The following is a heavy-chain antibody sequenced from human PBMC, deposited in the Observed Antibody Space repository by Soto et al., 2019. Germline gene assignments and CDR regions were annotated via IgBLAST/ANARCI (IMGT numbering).Heavy chain of an antibody. CDR2: IWYDGTKK. CDR1: GFTYSRYA. J-gene: IGHJ3*01. CDR3: ARGAYGVEGLGGAFDF. V-gene: IGHV3-33*01. Sequence: QVQLVESGGGVVQPGRSLRLSCAASGFTYSRYAMQWARQAPGKGLEWVAMIWYDGTKKYYADSVKGRFTISRDNSKNTLDLQMNSLRAEDTAVYYCARGAYGVEGLGGAFDFWGQGTMVTVSS. D-gene: IGHD3-16*01.